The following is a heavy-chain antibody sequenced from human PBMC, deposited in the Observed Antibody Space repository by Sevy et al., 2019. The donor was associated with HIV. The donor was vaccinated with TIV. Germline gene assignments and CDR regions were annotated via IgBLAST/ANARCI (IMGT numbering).Heavy chain of an antibody. CDR2: IYYSGST. D-gene: IGHD5-18*01. J-gene: IGHJ4*02. CDR1: GASITTYY. Sequence: SETLSLTCTVSGASITTYYWSWIRQPPGRRLEWIGYIYYSGSTNYNPSLKSLVTMSLDPSKNQFSLRLASVTAADTAVYYCARQGGYSYGTPFDYWGPGTPVTVSS. CDR3: ARQGGYSYGTPFDY. V-gene: IGHV4-59*08.